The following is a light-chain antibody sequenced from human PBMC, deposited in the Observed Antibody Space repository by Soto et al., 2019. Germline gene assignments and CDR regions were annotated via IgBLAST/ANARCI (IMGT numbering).Light chain of an antibody. CDR3: QQYGSSPLT. CDR1: QSVSNNY. CDR2: GAS. Sequence: EIVLTQSPCTLSLSPGERATLSCRASQSVSNNYLAWYQQKPGQAPRLLIYGASNRATGIPDRFSGSGSGTDFTLTISRLEAEDFAVYYCQQYGSSPLTFGGGTKVDIK. V-gene: IGKV3-20*01. J-gene: IGKJ4*01.